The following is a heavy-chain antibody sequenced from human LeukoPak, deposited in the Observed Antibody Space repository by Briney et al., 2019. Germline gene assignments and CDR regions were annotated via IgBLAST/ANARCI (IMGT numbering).Heavy chain of an antibody. J-gene: IGHJ4*02. CDR2: INPNSGGT. CDR1: GYTFTGYY. CDR3: ARGRSLDSRYLLDY. D-gene: IGHD3-22*01. Sequence: VASVKVSCKASGYTFTGYYMHWVRQAPGQGLEWMGRINPNSGGTNYAQKFQGRVTMTRDTSINTAYMELSRLRSDDTAVYYCARGRSLDSRYLLDYWGQGTLVTVSS. V-gene: IGHV1-2*06.